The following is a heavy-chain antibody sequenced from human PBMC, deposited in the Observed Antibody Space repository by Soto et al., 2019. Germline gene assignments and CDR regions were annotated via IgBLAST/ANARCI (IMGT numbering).Heavy chain of an antibody. V-gene: IGHV3-7*03. CDR3: ARIQLTPYFDF. J-gene: IGHJ4*02. D-gene: IGHD2-2*01. Sequence: PGGSLRLSCAASGFTFTTYWMSWVRQAPGKGLEWVANIRQDGGDKYYVDSVKGRFTISRDNAKDLLYLQMNSLGVEDTAVYYCARIQLTPYFDFWGQGTLVTVSS. CDR2: IRQDGGDK. CDR1: GFTFTTYW.